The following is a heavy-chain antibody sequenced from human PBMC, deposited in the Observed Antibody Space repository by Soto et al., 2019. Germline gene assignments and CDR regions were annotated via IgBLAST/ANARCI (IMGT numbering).Heavy chain of an antibody. CDR3: EGGRGMDV. CDR1: DGAISDYY. Sequence: SETQSLTFTVSDGAISDYYGSWIRQHPGKGLEWIGYIYYSGSTYYNPSLKSRVTISVDTSKNQFSLKLSSVTAADTDVYYCEGGRGMDVWGQGTTVTVSS. V-gene: IGHV4-31*03. J-gene: IGHJ6*02. CDR2: IYYSGST.